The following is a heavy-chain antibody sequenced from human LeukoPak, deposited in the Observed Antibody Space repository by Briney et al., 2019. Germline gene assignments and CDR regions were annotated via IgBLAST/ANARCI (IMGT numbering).Heavy chain of an antibody. J-gene: IGHJ5*02. CDR2: ISYNGST. D-gene: IGHD2-2*01. V-gene: IGHV4-31*03. CDR3: ARKVVPVGVPAWWFDP. CDR1: GGSISSSDYS. Sequence: SETLSLTCTVSGGSISSSDYSWTWIRQRPGKDLEWIGYISYNGSTYYKPSLKSRVTISADTSKSQFFLKLTSVTAADTAIYYCARKVVPVGVPAWWFDPWGQGTLVIVSS.